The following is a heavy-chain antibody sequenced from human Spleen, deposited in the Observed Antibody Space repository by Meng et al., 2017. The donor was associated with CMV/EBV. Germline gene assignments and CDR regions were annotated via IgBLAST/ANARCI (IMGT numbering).Heavy chain of an antibody. V-gene: IGHV3-33*01. J-gene: IGHJ4*02. Sequence: GGSLRLSCAASGFTFSSYGMHWVRQAPGKGLEWVAVIWDDGSQKYYADSVKGRFTISRDNSKNTLYLQMNSLRADDTAVYYCGFSSTGYCFDYWGPGTLVTVSS. D-gene: IGHD6-19*01. CDR2: IWDDGSQK. CDR1: GFTFSSYG. CDR3: GFSSTGYCFDY.